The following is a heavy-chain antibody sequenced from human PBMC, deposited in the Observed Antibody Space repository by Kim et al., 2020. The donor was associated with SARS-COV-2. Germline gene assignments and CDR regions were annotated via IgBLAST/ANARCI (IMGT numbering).Heavy chain of an antibody. CDR1: GGTFSSYT. V-gene: IGHV1-69*13. Sequence: SVKVSCKTSGGTFSSYTFSWVRQAPGQGLEWMGGIIPIFATANYAPKFQGRVTITADESTSTAYMELSSLRSEDTAVYYCASPAGPNNVAKKYCTNAGCYLWYYAMDVWGQGTTVTVSS. CDR2: IIPIFATA. D-gene: IGHD2-8*01. CDR3: ASPAGPNNVAKKYCTNAGCYLWYYAMDV. J-gene: IGHJ6*02.